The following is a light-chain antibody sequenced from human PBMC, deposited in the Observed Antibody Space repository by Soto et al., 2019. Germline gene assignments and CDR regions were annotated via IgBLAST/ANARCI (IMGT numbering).Light chain of an antibody. V-gene: IGKV3-20*01. Sequence: IVLTQSPGILSLSPGERTTLSCRASQSISRYLAWYQQKPGQGPRLLIYGASSRATGTPDRFSGSGSGTDFTLTINRLEPEDFALYYCQQYGSSPPTFGQGTKVEIK. CDR2: GAS. CDR3: QQYGSSPPT. J-gene: IGKJ1*01. CDR1: QSISRY.